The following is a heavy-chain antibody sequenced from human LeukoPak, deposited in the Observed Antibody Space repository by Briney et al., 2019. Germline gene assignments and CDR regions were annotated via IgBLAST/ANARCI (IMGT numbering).Heavy chain of an antibody. CDR1: GGSFSGYY. Sequence: SETLSLTCAVYGGSFSGYYWSWIRQPPGKGLEWIGEINHSGSTNYNPSLKSRVTISVDTSKNQFSLKLSSVTAADTAVYHCARGHSVYSSSSFGYYFDYWGQGTLVTVSS. V-gene: IGHV4-34*01. J-gene: IGHJ4*02. CDR3: ARGHSVYSSSSFGYYFDY. D-gene: IGHD6-6*01. CDR2: INHSGST.